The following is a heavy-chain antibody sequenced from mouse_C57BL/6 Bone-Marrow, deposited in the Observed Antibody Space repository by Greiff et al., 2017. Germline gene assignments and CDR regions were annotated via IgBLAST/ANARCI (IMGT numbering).Heavy chain of an antibody. Sequence: QVQLKESGAELMKPGASVKLSCKATGYTFTGYWIEWVKQRPGHGLEWIGEILPGSGSTNYNEKVKGKATFTADTSSNTAYMHVSSLTTEDSASYYCARRFAYWGQGTLVTVSA. J-gene: IGHJ3*01. CDR3: ARRFAY. CDR2: ILPGSGST. CDR1: GYTFTGYW. V-gene: IGHV1-9*01.